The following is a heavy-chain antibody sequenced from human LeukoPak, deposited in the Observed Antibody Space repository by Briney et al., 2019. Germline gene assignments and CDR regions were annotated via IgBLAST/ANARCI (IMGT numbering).Heavy chain of an antibody. CDR1: GGSISSYY. V-gene: IGHV4-59*08. CDR3: ARLQADWYPDY. D-gene: IGHD6-13*01. J-gene: IGHJ4*02. Sequence: PSETLSLTCTVSGGSISSYYWSWIRQPPGKGLEWIGYIYHSGSTNYNPSLKSRVTISVDTSKNQFSLKLSSVTAADTAVYYCARLQADWYPDYWGQGTLVTVSS. CDR2: IYHSGST.